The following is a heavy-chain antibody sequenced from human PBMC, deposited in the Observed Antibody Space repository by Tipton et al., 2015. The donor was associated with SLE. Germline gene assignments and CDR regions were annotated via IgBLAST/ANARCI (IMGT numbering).Heavy chain of an antibody. CDR3: AGGWGNQVFDY. CDR2: MYRSGST. J-gene: IGHJ4*02. D-gene: IGHD1-14*01. CDR1: AFSISSAYY. V-gene: IGHV4-38-2*02. Sequence: TLSLTCSVSAFSISSAYYWGWIRQPPGKGVEWIGTMYRSGSTYYNPSLQSRVTISGDTSKNHFALKLSSMTAADTAVYYCAGGWGNQVFDYWGQGTLVTVSS.